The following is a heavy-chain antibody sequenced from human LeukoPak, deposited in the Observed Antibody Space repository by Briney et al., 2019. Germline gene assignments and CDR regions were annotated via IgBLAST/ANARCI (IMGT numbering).Heavy chain of an antibody. V-gene: IGHV4-4*07. CDR3: ARDYDVLTAYPPTQLFDP. J-gene: IGHJ5*02. CDR1: GGSFSGYY. D-gene: IGHD3-9*01. CDR2: IYTSGST. Sequence: KPSETLSLTCAVYGGSFSGYYWSWIRQPAGKGLEWIGRIYTSGSTNYNPSLKSRVTMSVDTSKNQSSLKLNSVTAADTAVYYCARDYDVLTAYPPTQLFDPWGQGTLVTVSS.